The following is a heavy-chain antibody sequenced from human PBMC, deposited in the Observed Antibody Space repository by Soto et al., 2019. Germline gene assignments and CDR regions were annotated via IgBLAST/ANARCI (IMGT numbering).Heavy chain of an antibody. Sequence: QVQLVQSGAEVKKPGASVKVSCKASGYTFTSYYMHWVRQAPGQGLEWMGIINPSGGSTSYAQKFQGRVTMTRDTSTSTVYMELSSLRSEDTAVYYCARDWRYSVHLYYGMDVWGQGTTVTVSS. CDR3: ARDWRYSVHLYYGMDV. J-gene: IGHJ6*02. CDR2: INPSGGST. D-gene: IGHD5-12*01. CDR1: GYTFTSYY. V-gene: IGHV1-46*01.